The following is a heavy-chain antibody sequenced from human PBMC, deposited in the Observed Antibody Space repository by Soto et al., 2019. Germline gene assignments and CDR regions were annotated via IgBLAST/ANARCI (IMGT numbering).Heavy chain of an antibody. CDR1: GFTFSSYG. J-gene: IGHJ6*02. CDR2: IWYDGSNK. D-gene: IGHD6-13*01. V-gene: IGHV3-33*06. Sequence: QVQLVESGGGVVQPGRSLRLSCAASGFTFSSYGMHWVRQAPGKGLEWVAVIWYDGSNKYYADSVKGRFTISRDNSKNTLYLQMNSLRAEDTAVYYCAKEMGIAAAGEEYYYYYYGMDVWGQGTTVTVSS. CDR3: AKEMGIAAAGEEYYYYYYGMDV.